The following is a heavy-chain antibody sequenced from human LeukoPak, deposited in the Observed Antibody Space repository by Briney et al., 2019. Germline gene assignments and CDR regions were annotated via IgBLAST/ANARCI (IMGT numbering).Heavy chain of an antibody. J-gene: IGHJ4*02. CDR1: GSTFSSYG. V-gene: IGHV3-30*03. Sequence: GGSLRLSCAASGSTFSSYGMHWVRQAPGKGLEWVAVISYDGGNKYYADSVKGRFTISRDNSKNTLYLQMNSLRAEDTAVYYCATDHAVAGTWIEVPYWGQGTLVTVSS. CDR3: ATDHAVAGTWIEVPY. D-gene: IGHD6-19*01. CDR2: ISYDGGNK.